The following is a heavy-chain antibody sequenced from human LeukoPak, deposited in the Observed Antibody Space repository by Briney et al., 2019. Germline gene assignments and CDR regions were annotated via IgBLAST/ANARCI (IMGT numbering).Heavy chain of an antibody. CDR2: IFTSGST. V-gene: IGHV4-61*02. Sequence: PSQTLSLTCTVSGGSINSGGYYWSWIRQPAGKGLEWIGRIFTSGSTDYNPSLRSRVTISVDTSKNQISLKLSSVTAADTAVYYCARDAFIGKFEPWGRGTLVTVSS. D-gene: IGHD3-16*02. CDR1: GGSINSGGYY. J-gene: IGHJ5*02. CDR3: ARDAFIGKFEP.